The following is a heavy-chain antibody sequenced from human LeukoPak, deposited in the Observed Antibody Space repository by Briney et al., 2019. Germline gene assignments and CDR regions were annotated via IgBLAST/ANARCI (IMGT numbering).Heavy chain of an antibody. CDR2: IRGKADGVTP. D-gene: IGHD5-24*01. Sequence: GGSLRLSCTASGLTFSSAWMSWVRQAPGKGLEWIAHIRGKADGVTPDYAAPVKGKFTISRDDSKSTLFLQMDSLQIEDTAVYYCTTARRASSSLDYWGQGTLVTVSS. J-gene: IGHJ4*02. V-gene: IGHV3-15*01. CDR1: GLTFSSAW. CDR3: TTARRASSSLDY.